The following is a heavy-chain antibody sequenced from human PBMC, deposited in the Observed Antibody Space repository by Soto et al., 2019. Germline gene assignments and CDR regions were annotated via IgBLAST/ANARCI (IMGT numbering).Heavy chain of an antibody. Sequence: DVQLLESGGHLVQPGGSLRLSCAASGFTFSSYAMSWVRQAPGKGLEWVSSVSAGGDMTYYSDSVKGRFTISSDNSNTALFLQMNSLRIEDTALYYCARGDRGGSGSPASYYYSGLDVWGQGTTVTVS. J-gene: IGHJ6*02. D-gene: IGHD3-10*01. V-gene: IGHV3-23*01. CDR1: GFTFSSYA. CDR3: ARGDRGGSGSPASYYYSGLDV. CDR2: VSAGGDMT.